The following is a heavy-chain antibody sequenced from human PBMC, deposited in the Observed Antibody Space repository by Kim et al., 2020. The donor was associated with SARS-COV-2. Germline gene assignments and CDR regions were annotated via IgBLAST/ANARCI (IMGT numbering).Heavy chain of an antibody. V-gene: IGHV3-7*03. D-gene: IGHD1-1*01. CDR1: GFTFSTYW. CDR2: INQDGSEK. Sequence: GGSLRLSCVASGFTFSTYWMSWVRQAPGKGLYWVANINQDGSEKYYGDSVKGRLTISRDDAENSLYLQMNSLRAEDTAVYYCARGYVPPEDYWGQGTLVTVSS. CDR3: ARGYVPPEDY. J-gene: IGHJ4*02.